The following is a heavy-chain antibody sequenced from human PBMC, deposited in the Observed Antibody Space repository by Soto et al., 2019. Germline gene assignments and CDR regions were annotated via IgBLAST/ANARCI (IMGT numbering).Heavy chain of an antibody. CDR1: GFTFSSYG. CDR2: ISYDGSNK. CDR3: AKSTHSSGWTGAFDI. J-gene: IGHJ3*02. Sequence: QVQLVESGGGVVQPGRSLRLSSAASGFTFSSYGMHWVRQAPGKGLEWVAVISYDGSNKYYADSVKGRFTISRDNSKNTLYLQMNSLRAEDTAVYYCAKSTHSSGWTGAFDIWGQGTMVTVSS. D-gene: IGHD6-19*01. V-gene: IGHV3-30*18.